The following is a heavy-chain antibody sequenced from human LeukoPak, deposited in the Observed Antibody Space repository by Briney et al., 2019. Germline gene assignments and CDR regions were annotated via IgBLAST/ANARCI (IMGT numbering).Heavy chain of an antibody. J-gene: IGHJ3*02. CDR3: ARESSDIVATILYAFDI. CDR2: IIPILGIA. Sequence: SVKVSCKASGYTFTSYDINWVRQAPGQGLEWMGRIIPILGIANYAQKFQGRVTITADKSTSTAYIELSSLRSEDTAVYYCARESSDIVATILYAFDIWGQGTMVTVSS. CDR1: GYTFTSYD. V-gene: IGHV1-69*04. D-gene: IGHD5-12*01.